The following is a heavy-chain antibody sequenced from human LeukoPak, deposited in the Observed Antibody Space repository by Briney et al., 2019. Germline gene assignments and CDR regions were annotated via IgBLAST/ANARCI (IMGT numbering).Heavy chain of an antibody. J-gene: IGHJ3*02. Sequence: PGRSLRLSCAASGFTFDDYAMDWVRQAPGKGLEWVSAISGSGGSTYYADSVKGRFTISRDNSKNTLYLQMNSLRAEDTAVYYCAKEIRSTGLPDAFDIWGQGTMVTVSS. CDR1: GFTFDDYA. CDR2: ISGSGGST. V-gene: IGHV3-23*01. CDR3: AKEIRSTGLPDAFDI. D-gene: IGHD5/OR15-5a*01.